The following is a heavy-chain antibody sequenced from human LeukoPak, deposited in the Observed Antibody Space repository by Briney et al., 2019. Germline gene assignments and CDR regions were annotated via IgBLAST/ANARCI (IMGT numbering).Heavy chain of an antibody. Sequence: PGGSLRLSCAASGFTFSSYEMNWVRQAPGKGLEWVSYISSSGSTIYYADSVKGRFTISRDNAKNSLYLQMNSLRAEDAAVYYCARGGPDYGDYGDYWGQGTLVTVSA. CDR3: ARGGPDYGDYGDY. V-gene: IGHV3-48*03. CDR1: GFTFSSYE. J-gene: IGHJ4*02. D-gene: IGHD4-17*01. CDR2: ISSSGSTI.